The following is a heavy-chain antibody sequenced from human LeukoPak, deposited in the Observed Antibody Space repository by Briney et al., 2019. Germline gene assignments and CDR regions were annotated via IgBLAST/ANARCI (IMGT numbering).Heavy chain of an antibody. Sequence: ASVKGSFKASGFTFTNYGFSWVRQAPGQRLEWMGWIIAFNGHTNYAQKHQGRVTMTNDTSARTAYMELSSLRSEDTAVYYCARDSSRYGDYDYWGRGTLVTVSS. CDR1: GFTFTNYG. D-gene: IGHD4-17*01. V-gene: IGHV1-18*01. J-gene: IGHJ4*02. CDR2: IIAFNGHT. CDR3: ARDSSRYGDYDY.